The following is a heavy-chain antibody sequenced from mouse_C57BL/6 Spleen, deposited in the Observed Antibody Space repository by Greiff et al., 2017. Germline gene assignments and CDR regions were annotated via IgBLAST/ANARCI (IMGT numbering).Heavy chain of an antibody. D-gene: IGHD2-4*01. CDR2: INPSSGYT. V-gene: IGHV1-7*01. Sequence: QVQLQQSGAELAKPGASVKLSCKASGYTFTSYWMHWVKQRPGQGLEWIGYINPSSGYTKYNQKFKDKARLTADKSSSTAYMQLSSLTYEDSAVYYCASDDYDEAWFAYWGQGTLVTVSA. CDR3: ASDDYDEAWFAY. J-gene: IGHJ3*01. CDR1: GYTFTSYW.